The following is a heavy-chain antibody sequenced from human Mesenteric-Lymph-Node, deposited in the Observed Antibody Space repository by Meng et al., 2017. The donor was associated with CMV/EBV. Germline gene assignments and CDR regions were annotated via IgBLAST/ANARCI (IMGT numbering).Heavy chain of an antibody. V-gene: IGHV6-1*01. CDR2: TYYRSKWYN. D-gene: IGHD3-10*01. CDR1: GDSVSSNSAA. J-gene: IGHJ6*02. CDR3: ARDGGVYYGMDV. Sequence: SCAISGDSVSSNSAAWNWIRQSPSRGLEWLGRTYYRSKWYNDYAVSVKSRITINPDTSKNQVSLQLNSVTPEDTAMYYCARDGGVYYGMDVWGQGTTVTVSS.